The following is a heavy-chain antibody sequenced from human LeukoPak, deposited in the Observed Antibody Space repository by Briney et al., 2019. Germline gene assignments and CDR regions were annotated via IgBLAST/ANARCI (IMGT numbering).Heavy chain of an antibody. CDR3: ARVQIAAKAFDI. J-gene: IGHJ3*02. CDR2: IYYSGST. V-gene: IGHV4-31*03. CDR1: GGSISSGGYY. Sequence: SETLSLTCTVSGGSISSGGYYWSWIRQHPGTGLEWIGYIYYSGSTYYNPSLKSRVTISVDTSKNQFSLKLSSVTAADTAVYYCARVQIAAKAFDIWGQGTMVTVSS. D-gene: IGHD6-13*01.